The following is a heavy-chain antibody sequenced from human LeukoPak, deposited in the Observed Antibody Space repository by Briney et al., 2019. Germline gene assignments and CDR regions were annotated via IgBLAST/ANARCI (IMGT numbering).Heavy chain of an antibody. CDR3: ASGRQGSGSYYNPFDY. V-gene: IGHV3-23*01. J-gene: IGHJ4*02. D-gene: IGHD3-10*01. CDR1: GFTFSNYA. Sequence: GGSLRLSCGASGFTFSNYAMSWVRQAPGKGLEWVSGINDNGSTRFYAASVKGRFTSSRDNPKNTLYLQMNGLRVEDTAVYYCASGRQGSGSYYNPFDYWGQGTLVTVSS. CDR2: INDNGSTR.